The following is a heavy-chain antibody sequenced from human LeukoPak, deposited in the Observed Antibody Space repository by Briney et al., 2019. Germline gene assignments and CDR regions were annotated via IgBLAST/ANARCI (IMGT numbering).Heavy chain of an antibody. D-gene: IGHD2-15*01. Sequence: ASAKVSCKASGYTFTSYGISWVRQAPGQGLEWMGWISAYNGNTNYAQKLQGRVTMTTDTSTSTAYMELRSLRSDDTAVYYCARAPLWGSGGSCYRDWGQGTLVTVSS. J-gene: IGHJ4*02. CDR3: ARAPLWGSGGSCYRD. CDR1: GYTFTSYG. V-gene: IGHV1-18*01. CDR2: ISAYNGNT.